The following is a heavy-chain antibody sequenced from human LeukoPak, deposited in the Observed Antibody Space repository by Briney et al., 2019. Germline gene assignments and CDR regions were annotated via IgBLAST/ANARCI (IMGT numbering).Heavy chain of an antibody. V-gene: IGHV3-23*01. CDR1: GFTFSDYA. Sequence: PGGSLRLSCAASGFTFSDYAMSWVRQAPGKGLDWVSCISLSGDATYYADSVKGRFTISRDNSKNTLYLQMNSLRAEDTAVYYCARDWRGIAAAGLDYWGQGTLVTVSS. J-gene: IGHJ4*02. CDR2: ISLSGDAT. CDR3: ARDWRGIAAAGLDY. D-gene: IGHD6-13*01.